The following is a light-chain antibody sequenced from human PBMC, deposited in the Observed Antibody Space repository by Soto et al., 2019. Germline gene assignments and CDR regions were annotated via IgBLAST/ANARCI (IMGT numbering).Light chain of an antibody. CDR1: SSDVGGYNY. CDR2: DVS. V-gene: IGLV2-14*01. CDR3: NSYTSSSTLPYV. J-gene: IGLJ1*01. Sequence: QSALTQPASVSGSPGQSITVSCTGTSSDVGGYNYVSWYQQHPGKAPKVMIYDVSKRPSGVSNRFSGSKSGNTASLTISGPQAEDEVDYYCNSYTSSSTLPYVFGTGTKLTVL.